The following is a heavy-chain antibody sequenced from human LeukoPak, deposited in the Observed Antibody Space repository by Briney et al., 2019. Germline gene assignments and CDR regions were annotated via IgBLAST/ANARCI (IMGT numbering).Heavy chain of an antibody. CDR3: ARQATSYYYGMDV. CDR2: IYYSGST. V-gene: IGHV4-59*08. Sequence: SETLSLTCTVSGGSTSSYYWSWIRQPPGKGLEWIGYIYYSGSTNYNPSLKSRVTISVDTSKNQFSLKLSSVTAADTAVYYCARQATSYYYGMDVWGQGTTVTVSS. CDR1: GGSTSSYY. J-gene: IGHJ6*02.